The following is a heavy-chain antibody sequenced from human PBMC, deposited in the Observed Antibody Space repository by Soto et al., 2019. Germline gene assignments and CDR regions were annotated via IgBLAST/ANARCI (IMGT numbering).Heavy chain of an antibody. D-gene: IGHD5-12*01. CDR3: VRVTSVLGSEGAYVGGWFDP. Sequence: PSETLSLTCTVSGGSIRTPDWWSWVRQTPEKGLEWIGEIYHSGTPNYNPSLKSRVSMSVDKSNNQFSLKMYSVTAADTAVYYCVRVTSVLGSEGAYVGGWFDPWGQGTLVTVSS. J-gene: IGHJ5*02. CDR2: IYHSGTP. CDR1: GGSIRTPDW. V-gene: IGHV4-4*02.